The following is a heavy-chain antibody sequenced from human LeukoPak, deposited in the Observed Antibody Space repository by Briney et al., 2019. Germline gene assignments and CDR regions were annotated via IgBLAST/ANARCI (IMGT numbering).Heavy chain of an antibody. CDR2: ISSSSSYI. D-gene: IGHD6-6*01. CDR3: ARSGMKQLVYYMDV. Sequence: GGSLRLSCAASGFTFSSYSMNWVRQAPGKGLEWVSSISSSSSYIYYADSVKGRFIISRDNAKNSLYLQMNSLRAEDTAVYYCARSGMKQLVYYMDVWGKGTTVTVSS. J-gene: IGHJ6*03. CDR1: GFTFSSYS. V-gene: IGHV3-21*01.